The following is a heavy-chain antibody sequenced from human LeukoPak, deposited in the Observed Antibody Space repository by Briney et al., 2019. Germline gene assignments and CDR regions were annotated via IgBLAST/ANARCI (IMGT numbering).Heavy chain of an antibody. CDR2: ISSSSSYI. Sequence: GGSLRLSCAASGFTFSSYSMTWVRQAPGKGLEWVSSISSSSSYIYYADSVKGRFTISRDNAKNSLYLQMNSLRAEDTAVYCCARAQDCGGDCYTFDYWGQGTLVTVSS. J-gene: IGHJ4*02. V-gene: IGHV3-21*01. CDR1: GFTFSSYS. CDR3: ARAQDCGGDCYTFDY. D-gene: IGHD2-21*02.